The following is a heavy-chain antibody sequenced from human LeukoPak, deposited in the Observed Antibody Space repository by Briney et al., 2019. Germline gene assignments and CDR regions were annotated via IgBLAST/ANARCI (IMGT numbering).Heavy chain of an antibody. J-gene: IGHJ6*03. CDR1: GYTFTIYA. CDR2: INTNTGNT. V-gene: IGHV7-4-1*02. Sequence: ASVTVSFTASGYTFTIYAMNWVRQAHGQGLEGMGWINTNTGNTTYAQGFTGRVVFSLDTSVSTAYLQISSLKAEHTAVYYCARAYYDFWSGYYPYYYYYYMDVWGKGTTVTVSS. CDR3: ARAYYDFWSGYYPYYYYYYMDV. D-gene: IGHD3-3*01.